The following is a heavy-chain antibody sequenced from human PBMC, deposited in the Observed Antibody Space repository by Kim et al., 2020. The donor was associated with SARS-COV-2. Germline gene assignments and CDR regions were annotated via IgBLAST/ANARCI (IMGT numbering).Heavy chain of an antibody. CDR2: INTNTGNP. D-gene: IGHD3-22*01. V-gene: IGHV7-4-1*02. J-gene: IGHJ3*02. Sequence: ASVKVSCKASGYTFTSYAMNWVRQAPGQGLEWMGWINTNTGNPTYAQGFTGRFVFSLDTSVSTAYLQISSLKAEDTAVYYCARDWTYYDSSGYYSYDAFDIWGQGTMVTVSS. CDR3: ARDWTYYDSSGYYSYDAFDI. CDR1: GYTFTSYA.